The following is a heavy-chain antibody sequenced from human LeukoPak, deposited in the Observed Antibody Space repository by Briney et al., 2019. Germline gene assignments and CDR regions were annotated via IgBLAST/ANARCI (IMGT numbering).Heavy chain of an antibody. CDR2: IDWDDDK. V-gene: IGHV2-70*11. J-gene: IGHJ4*02. CDR3: ARIEPSSTSAFDY. Sequence: EPGHARVKDTQTLTLTCTCAELSLSNTGMCVSWIRQAPGKALESLARIDWDDDKYYSTSLKTRLTISKDTSKKQVVLTMTNMDPVDTATYYCARIEPSSTSAFDYWGQGTLVTVSS. D-gene: IGHD2-2*01. CDR1: ELSLSNTGMC.